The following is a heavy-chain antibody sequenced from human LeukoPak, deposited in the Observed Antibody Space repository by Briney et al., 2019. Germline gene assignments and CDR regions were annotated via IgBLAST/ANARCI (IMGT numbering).Heavy chain of an antibody. CDR3: ARHPPGDYGDYGYFDY. J-gene: IGHJ4*02. CDR1: GGSISSSSYY. CDR2: IYYSGST. V-gene: IGHV4-39*01. D-gene: IGHD4-17*01. Sequence: SETLSLTCTVSGGSISSSSYYWGWIRQPPGKGLEWIGSIYYSGSTYYNPSLKSRVTISVDTSKNQFSLKLSSVTAADAAVYYCARHPPGDYGDYGYFDYWGQGTLVTVSS.